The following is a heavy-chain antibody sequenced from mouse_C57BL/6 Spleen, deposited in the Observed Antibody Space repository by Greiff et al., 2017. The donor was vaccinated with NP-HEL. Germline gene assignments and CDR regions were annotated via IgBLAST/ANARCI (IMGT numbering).Heavy chain of an antibody. CDR3: ARDQDYYGSSYCWYFDV. CDR1: GFTFSSYA. V-gene: IGHV5-4*01. D-gene: IGHD1-1*01. CDR2: ISDGGSYT. Sequence: EVKVVESGGGLVKPGGSLKLSCAASGFTFSSYAMSWVRQTPEKRLEWVATISDGGSYTYYPDNVKGRFTISRDNAKNNLYLQMSHLKSEDTAMYYCARDQDYYGSSYCWYFDVWGTGTTVTVSS. J-gene: IGHJ1*03.